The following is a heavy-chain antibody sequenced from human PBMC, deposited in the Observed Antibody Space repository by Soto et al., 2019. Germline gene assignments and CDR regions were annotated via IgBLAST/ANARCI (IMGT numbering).Heavy chain of an antibody. Sequence: SVKVSCKASGGTFSSYAISWVRQAPGQGLEWMGGIIPIFGTANYAQRFQGRVTITADKSTSTAYMELSSLRSEDTAVYYCARELGYCSGGSCYRGVDWFDPWGQGTLVTVSS. CDR1: GGTFSSYA. CDR3: ARELGYCSGGSCYRGVDWFDP. CDR2: IIPIFGTA. D-gene: IGHD2-15*01. J-gene: IGHJ5*02. V-gene: IGHV1-69*06.